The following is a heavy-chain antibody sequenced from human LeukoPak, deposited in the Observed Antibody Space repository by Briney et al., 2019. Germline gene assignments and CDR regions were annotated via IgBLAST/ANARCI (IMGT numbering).Heavy chain of an antibody. J-gene: IGHJ6*03. D-gene: IGHD3-16*01. CDR2: ISWNSGSI. CDR1: GFTFDDYA. Sequence: PGRSLRLSCAASGFTFDDYAMPWVRQAPGKGLEWVSGISWNSGSIGYADSVKGRFTISRDNAKNSLYLQMNSLRAEDTALYYCAKGGTYYYYYYMDVWGKGTTVTVSS. CDR3: AKGGTYYYYYYMDV. V-gene: IGHV3-9*01.